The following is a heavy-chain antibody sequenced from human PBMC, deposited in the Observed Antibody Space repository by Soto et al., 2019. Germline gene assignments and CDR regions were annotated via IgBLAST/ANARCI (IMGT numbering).Heavy chain of an antibody. CDR2: VYYSGST. D-gene: IGHD3-22*01. CDR1: GGSISSSDFH. V-gene: IGHV4-30-4*01. J-gene: IGHJ4*02. Sequence: QVQLQESGPGLVKPSQTLSLTCTFSGGSISSSDFHWSWIRQPPGKGLEWIGYVYYSGSTSYNPSLKSRVTISLDTSKNQFSLRLSSVTAADTAVYYCARVSDSSAYYSDYWGQGTLVTVSS. CDR3: ARVSDSSAYYSDY.